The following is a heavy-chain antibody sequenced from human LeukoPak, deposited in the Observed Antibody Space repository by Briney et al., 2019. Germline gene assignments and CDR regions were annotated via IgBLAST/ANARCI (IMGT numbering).Heavy chain of an antibody. J-gene: IGHJ4*02. D-gene: IGHD3-22*01. V-gene: IGHV3-21*01. CDR1: GFTFSSYG. Sequence: PGESLRLSCAASGFTFSSYGLNWVRQAPGKGLEWVSTISSGGHIYYEDSVKGRFTISRDNAKNSLYLQMNSLRAEDMAVYYCARDQDGGKYYYESSGYSHWGQGILVTVSS. CDR2: ISSGGHI. CDR3: ARDQDGGKYYYESSGYSH.